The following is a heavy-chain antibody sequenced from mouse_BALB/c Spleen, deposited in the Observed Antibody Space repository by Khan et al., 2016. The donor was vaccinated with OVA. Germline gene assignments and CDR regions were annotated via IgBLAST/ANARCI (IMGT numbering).Heavy chain of an antibody. CDR1: GYTFTNYW. CDR2: IYPNDGSS. J-gene: IGHJ2*01. CDR3: SRNAYVGNDFDY. V-gene: IGHV1S81*02. Sequence: QVQLQQPGAELVKPGASVKLSCKASGYTFTNYWVHWVKRRPGQGIEWIGEIYPNDGSSNNNEKFKSKATLTGDKSYSPAYMQLSSLTSEDAAVYYCSRNAYVGNDFDYWGQGTTLTVSS. D-gene: IGHD2-10*01.